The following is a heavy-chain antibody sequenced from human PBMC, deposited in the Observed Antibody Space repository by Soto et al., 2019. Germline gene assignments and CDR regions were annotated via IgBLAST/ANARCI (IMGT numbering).Heavy chain of an antibody. CDR2: MNPNSGNT. D-gene: IGHD2-2*01. CDR1: GYTFTSYD. J-gene: IGHJ6*03. CDR3: ARGGQLQCYLSSGYYYYYMDV. Sequence: ASVKVSCKASGYTFTSYDINWVRQATGQGLEWMGWMNPNSGNTGYAQKFQGRVTMTRNTSISTAYMELSSLRSEDTAVYYCARGGQLQCYLSSGYYYYYMDVWGKGTTVSVSS. V-gene: IGHV1-8*01.